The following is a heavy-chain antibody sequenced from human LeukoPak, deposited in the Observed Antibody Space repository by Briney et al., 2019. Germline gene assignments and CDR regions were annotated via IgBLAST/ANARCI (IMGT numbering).Heavy chain of an antibody. CDR2: IYYSGST. J-gene: IGHJ4*02. D-gene: IGHD6-19*01. V-gene: IGHV4-59*01. CDR3: ARAYSSGWYVLDY. CDR1: GGSMSNYY. Sequence: TSETLSLTCTVSGGSMSNYYWSWIRQPPGKGLEWIGYIYYSGSTNYNPSLKSRVTISVDTSKNQFSLKLSSVTAADTAVYYCARAYSSGWYVLDYWGQGTLVTVSS.